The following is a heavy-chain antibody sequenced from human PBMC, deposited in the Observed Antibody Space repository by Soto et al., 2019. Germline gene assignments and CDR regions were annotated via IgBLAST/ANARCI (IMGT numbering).Heavy chain of an antibody. V-gene: IGHV4-59*08. J-gene: IGHJ4*02. CDR1: GGSISSYY. D-gene: IGHD3-9*01. Sequence: PSETLSLTCTVSGGSISSYYWSWIRQPPGKGLEWIGYIYYSGSTNYNPSLKSRVTISVDTSKNQFSLKLSSVTAADTAVYYCARLHTAETTPYYDILTGYFDYWGQGTLVTVSS. CDR3: ARLHTAETTPYYDILTGYFDY. CDR2: IYYSGST.